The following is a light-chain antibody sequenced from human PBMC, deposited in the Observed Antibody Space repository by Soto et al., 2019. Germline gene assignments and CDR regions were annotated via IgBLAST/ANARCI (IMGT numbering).Light chain of an antibody. CDR3: QQYDDWALT. V-gene: IGKV3-15*01. Sequence: EKVMTQSPATVSVSPGERATLSCRVSERVKTRVGWYQQKPGQAPRLLIYDSFTMVIGIPARVSGSASGTEFPLDISNLRSEDFAVYYRQQYDDWALTLGGGTKVEIK. CDR2: DSF. J-gene: IGKJ4*01. CDR1: ERVKTR.